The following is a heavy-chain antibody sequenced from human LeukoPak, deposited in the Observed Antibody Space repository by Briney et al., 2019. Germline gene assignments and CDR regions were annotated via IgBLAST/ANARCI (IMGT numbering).Heavy chain of an antibody. V-gene: IGHV3-7*01. CDR1: GFTLSNFW. D-gene: IGHD3-10*01. Sequence: GGSLRLSCAASGFTLSNFWMSWVRQAPGKGLEWVANIKQDGSETYYVDSVKGRFTISRDNAKNSLYLQMNSLRVEDTAVYYCARRGWFGELFPANYWGQGTLVTVSS. CDR3: ARRGWFGELFPANY. CDR2: IKQDGSET. J-gene: IGHJ4*02.